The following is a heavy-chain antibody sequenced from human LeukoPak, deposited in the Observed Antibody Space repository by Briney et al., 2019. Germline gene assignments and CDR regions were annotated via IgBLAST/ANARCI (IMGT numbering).Heavy chain of an antibody. J-gene: IGHJ3*02. CDR3: ANLPAGTDLIAFDI. V-gene: IGHV3-9*01. D-gene: IGHD1-1*01. CDR1: GFTFDDYA. CDR2: ISWNSGSI. Sequence: TGGSLRLSCAASGFTFDDYAMHWVRQAPGKGLEWVSGISWNSGSIGYADSAKGRFTISRDNAKNSLYLQMNSLRAEDTALYYCANLPAGTDLIAFDIWGQGTMVTVSS.